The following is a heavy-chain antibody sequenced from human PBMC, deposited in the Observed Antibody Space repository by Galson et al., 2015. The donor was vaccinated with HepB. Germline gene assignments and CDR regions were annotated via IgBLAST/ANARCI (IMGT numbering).Heavy chain of an antibody. D-gene: IGHD3-22*01. Sequence: SVKVSCKASGYTFTSYGISWVRQAPGQGLEWMGWISAYNGNTNYAQKLQGRVTMTTDTSTSTAYMELRSLRSDDTAVYYCARTYYYDSSGTFDIWGQGTMVTVSS. V-gene: IGHV1-18*04. CDR2: ISAYNGNT. CDR3: ARTYYYDSSGTFDI. CDR1: GYTFTSYG. J-gene: IGHJ3*02.